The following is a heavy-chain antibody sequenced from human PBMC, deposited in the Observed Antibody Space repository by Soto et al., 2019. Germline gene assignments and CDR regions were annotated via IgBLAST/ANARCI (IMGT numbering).Heavy chain of an antibody. CDR1: GFTFDDYA. Sequence: EVQLVESGGGLVQPGRSLRLSCAASGFTFDDYAMHWVRQAPGKGLEWVSGISWNSGSIGYADSVKGRFTISRDNAKNSLYLQMNSLRAEDTALYYCAKGDGIVVVPAAIPSRGWTHFDYWGQGTLVTVSS. CDR2: ISWNSGSI. CDR3: AKGDGIVVVPAAIPSRGWTHFDY. V-gene: IGHV3-9*01. D-gene: IGHD2-2*01. J-gene: IGHJ4*02.